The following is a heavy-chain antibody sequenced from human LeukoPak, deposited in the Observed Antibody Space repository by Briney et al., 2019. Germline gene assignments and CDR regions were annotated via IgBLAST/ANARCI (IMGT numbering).Heavy chain of an antibody. CDR3: AKGRCSGVGCDSFHS. V-gene: IGHV3-21*04. CDR2: ISDDSSFT. CDR1: GFPFSTYS. Sequence: GGSLRLSCAASGFPFSTYSMNWVRQAPGKGLECISTISDDSSFTYYADSVKGRSAISRDDSKNTLYLQMNNLKVEDTAVYYCAKGRCSGVGCDSFHSWGQGALVTVSS. D-gene: IGHD2-15*01. J-gene: IGHJ4*02.